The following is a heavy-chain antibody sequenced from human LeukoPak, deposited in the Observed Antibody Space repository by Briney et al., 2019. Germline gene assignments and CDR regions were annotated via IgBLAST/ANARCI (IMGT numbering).Heavy chain of an antibody. J-gene: IGHJ4*02. CDR1: GGSISSGGYY. D-gene: IGHD6-6*01. V-gene: IGHV4-30-2*01. Sequence: PSQTLSLTCTVSGGSISSGGYYWSWIRQPPGKGLEWIGYIYHSGSTYYNPSLKSRVTISVDRSKNQFSLKLSSVTAADTAVYYCARGQYSSSPAIYYFDYWGQGTLVTVSS. CDR2: IYHSGST. CDR3: ARGQYSSSPAIYYFDY.